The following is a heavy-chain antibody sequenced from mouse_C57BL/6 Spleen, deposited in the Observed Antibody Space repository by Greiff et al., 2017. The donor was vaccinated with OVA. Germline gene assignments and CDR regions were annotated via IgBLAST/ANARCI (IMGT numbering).Heavy chain of an antibody. CDR2: IDPENGDT. CDR3: TTLDYGSSYGWYFDV. Sequence: VQLQQSGAELVRPGASVKLSCTASGFNIKDDYMHWVKQRPEQGLEWIGWIDPENGDTEYASKFQGKATITADTSSNTAYLQLSSLTSEDTAVYYCTTLDYGSSYGWYFDVWGTGTTVTVSS. CDR1: GFNIKDDY. J-gene: IGHJ1*03. D-gene: IGHD1-1*01. V-gene: IGHV14-4*01.